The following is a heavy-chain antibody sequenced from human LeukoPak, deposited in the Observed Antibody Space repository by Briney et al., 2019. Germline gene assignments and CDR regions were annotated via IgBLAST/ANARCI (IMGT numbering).Heavy chain of an antibody. V-gene: IGHV3-23*01. D-gene: IGHD2-21*02. CDR2: ITATGDTA. CDR1: GFTFTKCA. CDR3: AKRPTNCGGDCYSYYFDY. Sequence: GGSLRLSCVASGFTFTKCAMSWIRQAPGKGLEWVAIITATGDTAHYADSVKGRFTISRDNSRNTVYMQMDSLRAEDTAIYYCAKRPTNCGGDCYSYYFDYWGQGTLVTVSS. J-gene: IGHJ4*02.